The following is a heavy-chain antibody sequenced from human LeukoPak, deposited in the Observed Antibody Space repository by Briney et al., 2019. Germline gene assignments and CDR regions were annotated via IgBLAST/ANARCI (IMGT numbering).Heavy chain of an antibody. CDR1: GFTFSSYW. CDR3: ARAGVYSGSYYTY. CDR2: INSDGSIT. D-gene: IGHD1-26*01. Sequence: GGSLRLSCAASGFTFSSYWMHWVRQAPGKGLVWVSRINSDGSITSYADSVKGRFTISRDNAKNTLYLQMNSLRAEDTAVYYCARAGVYSGSYYTYWGRGTLVTVSS. J-gene: IGHJ4*02. V-gene: IGHV3-74*01.